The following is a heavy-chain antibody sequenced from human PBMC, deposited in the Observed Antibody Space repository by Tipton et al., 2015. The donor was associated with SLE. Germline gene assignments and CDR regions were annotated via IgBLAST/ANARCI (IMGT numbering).Heavy chain of an antibody. V-gene: IGHV4-59*12. D-gene: IGHD2-15*01. Sequence: GLVKPSETLSLTCAVYGGSFSGYYWSWIRQPPGKGLEWIGYIYYSGSTNYNPSLKSRVTISVDTSKNQFSLRLNSVTAADTAVYYCATEGGNWFDPWGQGIRVTVSS. J-gene: IGHJ5*02. CDR1: GGSFSGYY. CDR2: IYYSGST. CDR3: ATEGGNWFDP.